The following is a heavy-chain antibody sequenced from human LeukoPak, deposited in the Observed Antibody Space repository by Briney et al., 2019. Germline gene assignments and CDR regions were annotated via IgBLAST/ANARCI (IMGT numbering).Heavy chain of an antibody. Sequence: GRSLRLSCAASGFTFDDYAMHWVRQAPGKGLEWVSGISWNSGSIGYADSVKGRFTISRDNAKNSLYLQMNSLRAEGMALYYCAKASTTDDFDYWGQGTLVTVSS. CDR2: ISWNSGSI. CDR1: GFTFDDYA. D-gene: IGHD4-17*01. J-gene: IGHJ4*02. V-gene: IGHV3-9*03. CDR3: AKASTTDDFDY.